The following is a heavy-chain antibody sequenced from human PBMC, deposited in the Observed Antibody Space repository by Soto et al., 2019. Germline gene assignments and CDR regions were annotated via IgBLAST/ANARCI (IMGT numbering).Heavy chain of an antibody. CDR1: GYTFSNYG. Sequence: QVQLVESGGGVVQPGRSLRLSCAASGYTFSNYGMHWVRQAPGKGLEWVAVIWNDGSIKYYADSVKGRFTISRDNSKNTLHLQMDSLGAEDTAVYYCARDYDSSGYYGWGQGTLVTVSS. CDR2: IWNDGSIK. D-gene: IGHD3-22*01. CDR3: ARDYDSSGYYG. V-gene: IGHV3-33*01. J-gene: IGHJ4*02.